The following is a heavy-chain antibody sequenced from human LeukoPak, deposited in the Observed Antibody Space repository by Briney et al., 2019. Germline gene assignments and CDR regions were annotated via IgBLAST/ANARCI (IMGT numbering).Heavy chain of an antibody. D-gene: IGHD5-18*01. CDR2: IKQDGSLK. Sequence: GGSLRLSCAASGFTFSDYWMNWFRQSPGKGLEWVANIKQDGSLKYYVDSVKGRFTISRDNAKNSLYLQMNSLRAEDTALYYCAKDSSYGSTDYWGQGTLVTVSS. J-gene: IGHJ4*02. CDR3: AKDSSYGSTDY. V-gene: IGHV3-7*03. CDR1: GFTFSDYW.